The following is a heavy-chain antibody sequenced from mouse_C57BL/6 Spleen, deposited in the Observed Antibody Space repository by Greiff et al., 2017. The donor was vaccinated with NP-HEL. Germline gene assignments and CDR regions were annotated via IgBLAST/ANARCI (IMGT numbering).Heavy chain of an antibody. V-gene: IGHV14-3*01. CDR2: IDPANGNT. Sequence: EVQLQQSVAELVRPGASVKLSCTASGFNIKNTYMHWVKQRPEQGLEWIGRIDPANGNTKYAPKFQGKATITADTSSNTAYLQLSSLTSGDTAIYYCARGVITTVVATSYYFDYWGQGTTLTVSS. J-gene: IGHJ2*01. CDR3: ARGVITTVVATSYYFDY. D-gene: IGHD1-1*01. CDR1: GFNIKNTY.